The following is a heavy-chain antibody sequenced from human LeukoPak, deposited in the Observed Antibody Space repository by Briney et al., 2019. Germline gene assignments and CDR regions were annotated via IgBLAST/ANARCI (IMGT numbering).Heavy chain of an antibody. Sequence: ASVKVSCKASGYTFTSYGISWVRQAPGQGLEWMGWISAYNGNTNYAQKLQGRVTMTTDTSTSTAYMELRSLRSDDTAVYFCARVGGSSWYGRDYYYYMDVWGKGTTVTISS. CDR1: GYTFTSYG. CDR3: ARVGGSSWYGRDYYYYMDV. V-gene: IGHV1-18*01. J-gene: IGHJ6*03. CDR2: ISAYNGNT. D-gene: IGHD6-13*01.